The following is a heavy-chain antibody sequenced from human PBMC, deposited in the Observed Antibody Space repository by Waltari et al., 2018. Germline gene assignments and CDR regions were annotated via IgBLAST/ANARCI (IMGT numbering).Heavy chain of an antibody. J-gene: IGHJ4*02. D-gene: IGHD3-22*01. Sequence: QVQLVQSGAEVKKPGSSVKVSCKASGGTFSSYAISWVRQATGQGLEWMGGTIPIFGTANYAQKFQGRVTIPTDESTSTAYMELSSLRSEDTAVYYCAGDNYYDSSGYPMGYWGQGTLVTVSS. CDR2: TIPIFGTA. CDR1: GGTFSSYA. CDR3: AGDNYYDSSGYPMGY. V-gene: IGHV1-69*05.